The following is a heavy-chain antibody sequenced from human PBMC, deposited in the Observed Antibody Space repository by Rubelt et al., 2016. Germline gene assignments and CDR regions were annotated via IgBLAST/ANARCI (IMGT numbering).Heavy chain of an antibody. Sequence: EVQLVESGGGLVKPGESLRLSCAASGFTFSSYSMNWVRQAPGKGLEWVSSISRSGTSIYYADSVRGRFTISRDNTKDSLYLHMNSLRAEDTAVYYCASCEAAPGNFDYWGQGTLVAVSS. CDR1: GFTFSSYS. J-gene: IGHJ4*02. V-gene: IGHV3-21*01. D-gene: IGHD6-25*01. CDR2: ISRSGTSI. CDR3: ASCEAAPGNFDY.